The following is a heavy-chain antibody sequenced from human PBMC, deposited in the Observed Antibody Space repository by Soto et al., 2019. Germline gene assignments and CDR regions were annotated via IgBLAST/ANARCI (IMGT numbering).Heavy chain of an antibody. CDR2: IYYSGST. V-gene: IGHV4-39*01. D-gene: IGHD2-15*01. J-gene: IGHJ4*02. CDR3: ARTQKKYCSGGSCYSVAFDY. Sequence: SETLSLTCTVSGGSISSSSYYWGWIRQPPGKGLEWIGSIYYSGSTYYNPSLKSRVTISVDTSKNQFSLKLSSVTAADTAVYYCARTQKKYCSGGSCYSVAFDYWGQGTLVTVSS. CDR1: GGSISSSSYY.